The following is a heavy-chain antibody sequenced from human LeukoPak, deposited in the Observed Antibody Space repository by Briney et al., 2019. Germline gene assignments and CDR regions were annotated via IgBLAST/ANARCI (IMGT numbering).Heavy chain of an antibody. D-gene: IGHD2-15*01. J-gene: IGHJ4*02. CDR1: GFTFSNAW. V-gene: IGHV3-15*01. Sequence: GGSLRLSCAASGFTFSNAWMSWVRQAPGKGLEWVGRIKSKTDGGTTDYAAPVKGRFTISRDDAKNTLYLQMNSLKTEDTAVYYCTTAGTCSGGSCYSAFDYWGQGTLVTVSS. CDR3: TTAGTCSGGSCYSAFDY. CDR2: IKSKTDGGTT.